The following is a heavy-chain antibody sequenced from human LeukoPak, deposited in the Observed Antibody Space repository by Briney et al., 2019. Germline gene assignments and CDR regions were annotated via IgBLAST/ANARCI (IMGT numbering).Heavy chain of an antibody. D-gene: IGHD2-15*01. CDR2: INPNNGGT. CDR3: ARECSGGSRNDY. CDR1: GYTFTGYY. Sequence: ASVKVSCKASGYTFTGYYVHWVRQAPGQGLEWMGWINPNNGGTNYAQKFQGRVTMTRDTSISTAYMELSRLRSDDTAVYYCARECSGGSRNDYWGQGTLVTVSS. J-gene: IGHJ4*02. V-gene: IGHV1-2*02.